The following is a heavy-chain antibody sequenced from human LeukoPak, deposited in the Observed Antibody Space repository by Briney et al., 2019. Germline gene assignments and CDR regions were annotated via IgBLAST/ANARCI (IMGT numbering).Heavy chain of an antibody. CDR3: VYYAYVWGSYPGDS. V-gene: IGHV3-23*01. J-gene: IGHJ4*02. CDR1: GFTFSSYA. D-gene: IGHD3-16*02. CDR2: ISVSGDNT. Sequence: GGSLRLSCAASGFTFSSYAMSWVCQAPGKGLEWVSGISVSGDNTKYADSVKGRFTISRDNSKNTLYLQMNSLRAEDTAVYYCVYYAYVWGSYPGDSWGQGTLVTVSS.